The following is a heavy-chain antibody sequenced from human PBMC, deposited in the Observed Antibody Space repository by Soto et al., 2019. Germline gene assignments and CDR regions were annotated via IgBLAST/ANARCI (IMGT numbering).Heavy chain of an antibody. CDR2: IYSSGST. J-gene: IGHJ4*02. Sequence: PMSVTWTVSGGSISSNRYSWGRDRQSPGKGLEWIGTIYSSGSTNYNPSLKSRVTISVDTSKNQFSLKLTSVTAADTAVYYCARDKITGLFDYWGQGTLVTVSS. V-gene: IGHV4-39*07. CDR1: GGSISSNRYS. CDR3: ARDKITGLFDY. D-gene: IGHD2-8*02.